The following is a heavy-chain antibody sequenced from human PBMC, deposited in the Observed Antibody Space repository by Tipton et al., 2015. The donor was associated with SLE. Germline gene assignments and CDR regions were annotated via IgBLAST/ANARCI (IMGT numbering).Heavy chain of an antibody. V-gene: IGHV4-30-2*06. J-gene: IGHJ4*02. Sequence: TLSLTCAVSGGSISSGSYAWNWIRQSPGKGLEWIGYIYPSGSSHYSPSFKSRLTISVDSSRNEISLMLSSVTAADTAVYYRATSLIVQGIFFDFWGREPWSPSPQ. D-gene: IGHD1-26*01. CDR3: ATSLIVQGIFFDF. CDR2: IYPSGSS. CDR1: GGSISSGSYA.